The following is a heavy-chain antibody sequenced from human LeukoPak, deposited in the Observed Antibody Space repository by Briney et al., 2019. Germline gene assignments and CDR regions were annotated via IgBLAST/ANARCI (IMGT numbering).Heavy chain of an antibody. Sequence: ASVKVSCKASGYTFTSYGISWVRQAPGQGLEWMGWISAYNGNTNYAQKLQGRVTMTTDTSTSTAYMELRSLRSDDTAVYYCARDSMGIHSSGWYYGMDVWGQGTTVTVSS. CDR3: ARDSMGIHSSGWYYGMDV. D-gene: IGHD6-19*01. V-gene: IGHV1-18*01. CDR1: GYTFTSYG. J-gene: IGHJ6*02. CDR2: ISAYNGNT.